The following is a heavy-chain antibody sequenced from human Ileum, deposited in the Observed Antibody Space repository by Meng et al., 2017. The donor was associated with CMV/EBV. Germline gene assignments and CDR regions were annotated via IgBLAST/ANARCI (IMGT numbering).Heavy chain of an antibody. CDR2: SSHSGNT. V-gene: IGHV4-34*01. Sequence: QLQLHQWGAGLLKPSEILSLSCAVYSGSFSDFFWGLIRQPPGKGLEWIGESSHSGNTKYNPSLKSRVTISVDASKNQFSLNMRSVTAADTAVYYCARGRDFWWEMDYTGQGTLVTVSS. J-gene: IGHJ4*02. CDR3: ARGRDFWWEMDY. D-gene: IGHD1-26*01. CDR1: SGSFSDFF.